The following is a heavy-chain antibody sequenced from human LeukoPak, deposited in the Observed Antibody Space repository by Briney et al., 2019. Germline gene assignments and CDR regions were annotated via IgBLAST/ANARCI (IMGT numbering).Heavy chain of an antibody. V-gene: IGHV3-21*01. CDR1: GFTFSSYS. D-gene: IGHD3-22*01. Sequence: GGSLRLSCAASGFTFSSYSMNWVRQAPGKGLEWVSPISSSSSYIYYADSVKGRFTISRDNAKNSLYLQMNSLRAEDTAVYYCARDRSNYYDSSGYYPYYFDYWGQGTLVTVSS. CDR3: ARDRSNYYDSSGYYPYYFDY. J-gene: IGHJ4*02. CDR2: ISSSSSYI.